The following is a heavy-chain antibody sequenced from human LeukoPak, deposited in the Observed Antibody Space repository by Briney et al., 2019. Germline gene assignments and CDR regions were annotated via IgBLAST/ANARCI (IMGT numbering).Heavy chain of an antibody. CDR1: GGSISSSSYY. CDR2: IYYSGST. J-gene: IGHJ4*02. V-gene: IGHV4-39*07. CDR3: ARDAGDSTFYY. Sequence: SETLSLTCTVSGGSISSSSYYWGWIRQPPGKGLEWIGSIYYSGSTYYNPSLKSRVTISVDTSKNQFSLKLSSVTAADTAVYYCARDAGDSTFYYWGQGTLVTVSS. D-gene: IGHD6-13*01.